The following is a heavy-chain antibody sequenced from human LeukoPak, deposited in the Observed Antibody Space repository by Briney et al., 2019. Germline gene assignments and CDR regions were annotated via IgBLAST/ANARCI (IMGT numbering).Heavy chain of an antibody. CDR3: ARGPNFDC. Sequence: SQTLSLTCAISGDTISSNSAAWHWIRQSPSRGLEWLPRTYYTCNAYNDYAGSVKTRITINADTSKNPVTLQLNSVTPEDTAVYYCARGPNFDCWGQGTLVTVSS. V-gene: IGHV6-1*01. CDR2: TYYTCNAYN. CDR1: GDTISSNSAA. J-gene: IGHJ4*02.